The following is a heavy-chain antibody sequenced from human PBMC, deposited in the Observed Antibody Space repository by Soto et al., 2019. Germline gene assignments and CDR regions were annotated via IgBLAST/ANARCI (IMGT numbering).Heavy chain of an antibody. CDR1: GFTFSSYG. D-gene: IGHD5-18*01. CDR3: ARSNTAITYYYYGMDV. CDR2: IWYDGSNK. J-gene: IGHJ6*02. V-gene: IGHV3-33*01. Sequence: GGSLRFSCAASGFTFSSYGMHWVRQAPGKGLEWVAVIWYDGSNKYYADSVKGRFTISRDNSKNTLYLQMNSLRAEDTAVYYCARSNTAITYYYYGMDVWGQGTTVTVSS.